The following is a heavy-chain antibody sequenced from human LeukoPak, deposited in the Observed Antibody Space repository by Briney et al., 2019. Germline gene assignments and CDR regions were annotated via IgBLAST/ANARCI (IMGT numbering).Heavy chain of an antibody. Sequence: GGSLRLSCAASGFNFHDYAMHWVRQTPGKGLEWVSSISWNSGRLGYADSVKGRFTISRDNSKNTLYLQMNSLRAEDTAVYYCAREVDTAMVSGSWFDPWGQGTLVTVSS. CDR1: GFNFHDYA. J-gene: IGHJ5*02. CDR3: AREVDTAMVSGSWFDP. D-gene: IGHD5-18*01. CDR2: ISWNSGRL. V-gene: IGHV3-9*01.